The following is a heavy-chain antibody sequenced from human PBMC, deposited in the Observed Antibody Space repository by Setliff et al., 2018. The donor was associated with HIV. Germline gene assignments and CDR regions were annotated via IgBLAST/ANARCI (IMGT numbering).Heavy chain of an antibody. CDR1: GYSISSGYY. V-gene: IGHV4-38-2*02. Sequence: PSETLSLTCSVSGYSISSGYYWSWIRQAPGKGLQWIGFIYNSVTTNYNPSLKSRVTISLDTSKNQFSLKLTSVTAADTAVYYCARGGTSSNWFGPWGQGTLVTVS. D-gene: IGHD2-2*01. CDR3: ARGGTSSNWFGP. CDR2: IYNSVTT. J-gene: IGHJ5*02.